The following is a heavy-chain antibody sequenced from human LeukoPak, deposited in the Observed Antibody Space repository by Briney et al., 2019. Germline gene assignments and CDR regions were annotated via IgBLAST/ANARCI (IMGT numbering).Heavy chain of an antibody. J-gene: IGHJ6*03. D-gene: IGHD1-7*01. CDR3: ARNRFPITGTTNNYYYMDV. Sequence: GGSLRLSCAASGFIFSSYSMNWVRQAPGKGLEWLSYISSSSTTIYYADSVKGRFTISRDNAKNSLYLQMNSLKAEDTVVYYCARNRFPITGTTNNYYYMDVWGKGTTVTVSS. CDR1: GFIFSSYS. V-gene: IGHV3-48*04. CDR2: ISSSSTTI.